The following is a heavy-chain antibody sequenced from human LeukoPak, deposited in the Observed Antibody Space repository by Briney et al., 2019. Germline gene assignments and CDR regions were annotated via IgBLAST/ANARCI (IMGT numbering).Heavy chain of an antibody. CDR1: GYTFGSYS. CDR2: ISPSNGGT. V-gene: IGHV1-18*04. J-gene: IGHJ4*02. CDR3: ARDSGWELRHLFFDE. D-gene: IGHD1-26*01. Sequence: ASVKVSCKASGYTFGSYSISWVRRAPGQGLEWMGWISPSNGGTSYAQKVQDRVTMTTDTSTTTVYMELRGLTSDDTATYYCARDSGWELRHLFFDEWGKGTLVTVSS.